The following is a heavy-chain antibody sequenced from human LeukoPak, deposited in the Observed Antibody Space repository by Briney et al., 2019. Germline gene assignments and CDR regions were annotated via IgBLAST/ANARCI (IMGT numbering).Heavy chain of an antibody. Sequence: SETLSLTCTVSGGSIISSSYYWGWIRQPPGKGLEWIGSIYYSGSTYYNPSLKSRVTISVDTSKNQFSLKLSSVTAADTAVYYCARQHRSWRYYFDYWGQGTLVTVSS. D-gene: IGHD6-13*01. V-gene: IGHV4-39*01. CDR1: GGSIISSSYY. J-gene: IGHJ4*02. CDR2: IYYSGST. CDR3: ARQHRSWRYYFDY.